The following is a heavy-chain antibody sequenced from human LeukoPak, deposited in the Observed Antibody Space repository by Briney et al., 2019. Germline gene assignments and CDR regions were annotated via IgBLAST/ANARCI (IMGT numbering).Heavy chain of an antibody. V-gene: IGHV3-30-3*01. CDR1: GFTFSSYA. Sequence: GGSLRLSCAASGFTFSSYAMHWVRQAPGKGLEWVAVISYDGSNKYYADSVKGRFTISRDNSKNTLYLQMNSLRAEDTAVYYCARERDKYGSGSPSLDYWGQGTLVTVSS. CDR3: ARERDKYGSGSPSLDY. CDR2: ISYDGSNK. J-gene: IGHJ4*02. D-gene: IGHD3-10*01.